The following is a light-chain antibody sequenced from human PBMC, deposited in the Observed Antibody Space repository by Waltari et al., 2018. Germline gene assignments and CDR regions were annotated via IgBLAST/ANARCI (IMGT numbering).Light chain of an antibody. CDR2: GAS. V-gene: IGKV3-15*01. J-gene: IGKJ4*01. Sequence: EVVMTQSQATLSVSPGERVTLSCRASQSVSRFVAWYQQKPGQAPRLLISGASTRATGIPARFSGSVSGTEFTLTISSLQSEDFAIYYCQQYNDWPPLTFGGGTKLEIK. CDR3: QQYNDWPPLT. CDR1: QSVSRF.